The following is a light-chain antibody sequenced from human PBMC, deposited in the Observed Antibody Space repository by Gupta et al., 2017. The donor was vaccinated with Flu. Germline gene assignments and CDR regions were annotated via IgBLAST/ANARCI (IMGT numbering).Light chain of an antibody. CDR1: SGDIVAYNY. Sequence: VTISCTGTSGDIVAYNYGSWYQQHPGKAAKVVMYDLTKRPSGVPDRFSGSKSGNKASWTISGLQVDDEADDYCSAYDGSSIFVIFGGGTKLTVL. V-gene: IGLV2-11*03. CDR2: DLT. CDR3: SAYDGSSIFVI. J-gene: IGLJ2*01.